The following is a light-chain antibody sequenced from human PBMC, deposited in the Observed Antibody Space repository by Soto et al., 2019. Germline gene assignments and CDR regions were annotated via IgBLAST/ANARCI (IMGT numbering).Light chain of an antibody. CDR3: QQYGTSIT. J-gene: IGKJ5*01. CDR2: GAS. CDR1: QSFSSSY. V-gene: IGKV3-20*01. Sequence: EIVLTQSPGTLSLSPGERATLSCRASQSFSSSYLAWYQQKPGQAPRLLIYGASSRATGIPDRFSGSGSGTDFTLTISRLEPEDCAVYYCQQYGTSITFGQGTLLEI.